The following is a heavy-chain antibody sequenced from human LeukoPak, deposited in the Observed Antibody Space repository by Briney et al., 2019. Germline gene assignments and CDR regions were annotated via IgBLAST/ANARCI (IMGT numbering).Heavy chain of an antibody. V-gene: IGHV3-7*03. Sequence: GGSLRLSCVASGFTFSSSWMSWVRQAPGKGLEWVANIKQDGSEKSYVESVRGRFTISRDNAKNSLYLQLNSLRAEDTALYYCARDNPPDYWGQGTLVTVSS. J-gene: IGHJ4*02. CDR3: ARDNPPDY. CDR1: GFTFSSSW. CDR2: IKQDGSEK.